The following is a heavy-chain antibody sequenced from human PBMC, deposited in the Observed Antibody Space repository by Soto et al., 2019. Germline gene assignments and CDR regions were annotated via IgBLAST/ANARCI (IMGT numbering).Heavy chain of an antibody. CDR1: GFTFSSYG. CDR3: ARDPGTRSGWYRTYYYYGMDV. J-gene: IGHJ6*02. D-gene: IGHD6-19*01. V-gene: IGHV3-33*01. CDR2: IWYDGSNK. Sequence: PGGSLRLSCAASGFTFSSYGMHWVRQAPGKGLEWVAVIWYDGSNKYYADSVKGRFTISRDNSKNTLYLQMNSLRAEDTAVYYCARDPGTRSGWYRTYYYYGMDVWGQGTTVTVSS.